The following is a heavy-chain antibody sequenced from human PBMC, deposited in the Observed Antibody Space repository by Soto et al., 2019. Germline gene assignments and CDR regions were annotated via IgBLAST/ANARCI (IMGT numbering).Heavy chain of an antibody. CDR1: GFNFRNYY. Sequence: QVQLVESGGGVVKPGGSLRLSCAASGFNFRNYYMSWIRQAPGKGLEWISFISGSSSTIYYADSVKGRFTISRDNAKNSLYLKMHSLRAEDSAVYYCARDGEWELPTDYWGQGTLVIVSS. CDR2: ISGSSSTI. V-gene: IGHV3-11*01. CDR3: ARDGEWELPTDY. D-gene: IGHD1-26*01. J-gene: IGHJ4*02.